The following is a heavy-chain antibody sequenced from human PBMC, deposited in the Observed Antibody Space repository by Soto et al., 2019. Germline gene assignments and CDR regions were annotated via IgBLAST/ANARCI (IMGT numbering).Heavy chain of an antibody. J-gene: IGHJ5*02. V-gene: IGHV1-18*01. CDR1: GNPFTTIV. Sequence: QVRLVQSGAGVKKPGAPVKVSCRASGNPFTTIVITWVRQAPGQGLKWMGWISAYNGNTNYAQKLQGRVTMTTDTSTSTAYMELRSLRSDDTAVYYCAREDSSSWYTWRGWFDPWGQGTLVTVSS. CDR3: AREDSSSWYTWRGWFDP. CDR2: ISAYNGNT. D-gene: IGHD6-13*01.